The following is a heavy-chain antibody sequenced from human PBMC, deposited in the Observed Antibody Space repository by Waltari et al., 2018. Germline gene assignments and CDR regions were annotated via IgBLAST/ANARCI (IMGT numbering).Heavy chain of an antibody. V-gene: IGHV3-74*01. J-gene: IGHJ3*02. CDR3: ASYMTTVPLRAFDI. CDR1: GFTFSSYW. CDR2: INSDGSST. Sequence: EVQLVESGGGLVPPGGSLSLSCAASGFTFSSYWRHWVRQAPGKGLVWVSRINSDGSSTSYADSVKGRFTISRDNAKNTLYLQMNSLRAEDTAVYYCASYMTTVPLRAFDIWGQGTMVTVSS. D-gene: IGHD4-17*01.